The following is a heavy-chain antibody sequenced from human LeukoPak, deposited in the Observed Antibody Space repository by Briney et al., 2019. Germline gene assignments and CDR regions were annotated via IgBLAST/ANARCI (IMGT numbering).Heavy chain of an antibody. CDR1: GFTVSSNY. CDR2: IYSGGST. D-gene: IGHD2-8*01. Sequence: PGGSLRLSCAASGFTVSSNYMSWVRQAPGKGLEWVSVIYSGGSTYYADSVKGRFTISRDNSKNTLYLQLNSLRLDDTAVYYCVREGGVQPFSWGQGTLVTVSS. CDR3: VREGGVQPFS. V-gene: IGHV3-53*05. J-gene: IGHJ5*02.